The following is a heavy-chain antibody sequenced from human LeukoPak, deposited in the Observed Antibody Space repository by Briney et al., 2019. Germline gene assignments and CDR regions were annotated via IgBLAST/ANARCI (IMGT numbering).Heavy chain of an antibody. CDR1: GGSISSSSHY. CDR2: MYYRGST. Sequence: SETLSLTCTVSGGSISSSSHYWGWIRQPPGKGLEWIGSMYYRGSTYHNPSLKSRVTISVDTSKNQSSLNLSSVTAADTAVYYCATTTIRLGYWGQGTLVTVSS. D-gene: IGHD1-26*01. CDR3: ATTTIRLGY. J-gene: IGHJ4*02. V-gene: IGHV4-39*07.